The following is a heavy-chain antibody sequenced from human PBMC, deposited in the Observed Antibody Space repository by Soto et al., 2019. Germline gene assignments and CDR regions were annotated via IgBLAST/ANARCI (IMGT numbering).Heavy chain of an antibody. CDR3: ATDLWPQAFDI. J-gene: IGHJ3*02. CDR1: GFTFSTYG. Sequence: GGSLRLSCAASGFTFSTYGMHWVRLAPGKGLEWVAVISYDGTNKYYADSMKGRFTISRDNSKNTLYLQMNSLRADDTAIYYCATDLWPQAFDIWGQGTMVTVSS. CDR2: ISYDGTNK. V-gene: IGHV3-30*03.